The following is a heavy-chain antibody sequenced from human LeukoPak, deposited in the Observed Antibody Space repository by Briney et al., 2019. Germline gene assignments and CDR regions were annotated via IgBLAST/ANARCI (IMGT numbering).Heavy chain of an antibody. CDR3: ARHLGGWKRYYYGMDV. D-gene: IGHD1-1*01. V-gene: IGHV1-2*02. CDR1: GYTFTGYF. J-gene: IGHJ6*02. Sequence: ASVKVSCKASGYTFTGYFIHWVRQAPGQGLEWMGWINPNSGGTNYAQKFQGRVTMTRDTSISTAYMELSSLTSDDTAMYYCARHLGGWKRYYYGMDVWGQGTTVTVSS. CDR2: INPNSGGT.